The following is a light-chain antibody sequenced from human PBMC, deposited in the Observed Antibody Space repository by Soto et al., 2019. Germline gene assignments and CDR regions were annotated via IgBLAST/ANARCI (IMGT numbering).Light chain of an antibody. CDR1: QSLLSSDGKTY. CDR3: MQAIQIPLT. V-gene: IGKV2D-29*01. J-gene: IGKJ4*01. CDR2: EVS. Sequence: EIVMTQTPLSLSVTPGQPASISCKSSQSLLSSDGKTYLYWYLQRSGQPPHLLMDEVSKRFSGVPERFSASGSVTDFTLEIRRVEAEDFGIYDGMQAIQIPLTFGGGTKVEIK.